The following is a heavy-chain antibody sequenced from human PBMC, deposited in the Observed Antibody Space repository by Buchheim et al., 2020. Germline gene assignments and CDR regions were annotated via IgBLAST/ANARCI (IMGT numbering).Heavy chain of an antibody. CDR2: IRSKAYGGAA. CDR1: GFTFGDYA. V-gene: IGHV3-49*04. CDR3: AVTTVQGVLVSPWDC. Sequence: EVQLAESGGGLIQPGRSLRLSCITSGFTFGDYAVSWVRQAPGKGLEWVGFIRSKAYGGAAEYATSLKGRFTISRDDSKSIGYLQLNSLRTDDTGVYYCAVTTVQGVLVSPWDCWGQGTL. D-gene: IGHD3-10*01. J-gene: IGHJ4*02.